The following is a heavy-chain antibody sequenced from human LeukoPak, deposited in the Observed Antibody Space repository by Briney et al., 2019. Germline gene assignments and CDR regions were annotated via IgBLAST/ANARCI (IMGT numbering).Heavy chain of an antibody. CDR1: GFTFSVYY. J-gene: IGHJ4*02. CDR2: IGRSGTTI. Sequence: GGSLSLSCAASGFTFSVYYMSWIRQAPGKGLEWVSYIGRSGTTIHYADSVKGRFTISWDNAKNSLYLQMNSLKAEDTAVYYCARGVMVRGVTFDYWGQGTLVTVSS. D-gene: IGHD3-10*01. CDR3: ARGVMVRGVTFDY. V-gene: IGHV3-11*04.